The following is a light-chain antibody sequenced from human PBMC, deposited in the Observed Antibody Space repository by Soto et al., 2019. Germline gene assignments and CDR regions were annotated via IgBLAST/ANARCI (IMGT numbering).Light chain of an antibody. CDR1: ESVTSSY. V-gene: IGKV3-20*01. CDR2: GAS. J-gene: IGKJ2*01. Sequence: EIVLTQSPGTLSLSPGERATLSCRASESVTSSYLAWYQQKPGQAPRLLIYGASSRATGIPDRFSGSGSGTDFTLSISRLEPEDFAVYYCQEYGSSPVTFGQGTKLEI. CDR3: QEYGSSPVT.